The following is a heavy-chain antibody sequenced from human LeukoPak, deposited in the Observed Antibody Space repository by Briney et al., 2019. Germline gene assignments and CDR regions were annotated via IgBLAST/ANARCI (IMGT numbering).Heavy chain of an antibody. CDR1: GFTFSSYA. CDR2: ISGSGAST. D-gene: IGHD1/OR15-1a*01. V-gene: IGHV3-23*01. J-gene: IGHJ6*04. Sequence: GGSLRLSCAASGFTFSSYAMSWVRQAPGKGLEWVSAISGSGASTYYADSVKGRFTISRDNSKNTLYLPMNSLRAEDTAVYYCAKGLAGTTFPQYYYAMGVWGKGTTVTVSS. CDR3: AKGLAGTTFPQYYYAMGV.